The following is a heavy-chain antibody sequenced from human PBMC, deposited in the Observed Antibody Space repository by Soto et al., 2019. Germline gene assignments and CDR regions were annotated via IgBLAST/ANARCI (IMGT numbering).Heavy chain of an antibody. CDR1: GFTFSSYS. J-gene: IGHJ6*03. CDR3: ARGILRYFDWYYMDV. Sequence: GGSMRLSCAASGFTFSSYSMNWVRPAPGKGLEWVSSISSSSSYIYYADSVKGRFTISRDNAKNSLYLQMNSLRAEDTAVYYCARGILRYFDWYYMDVWGKGTTVTVSS. CDR2: ISSSSSYI. V-gene: IGHV3-21*01. D-gene: IGHD3-9*01.